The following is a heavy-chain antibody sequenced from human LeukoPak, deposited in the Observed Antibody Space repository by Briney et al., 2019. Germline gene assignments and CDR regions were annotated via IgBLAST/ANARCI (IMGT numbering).Heavy chain of an antibody. CDR1: GFTFDDYA. D-gene: IGHD1-26*01. CDR3: ASDKIVGATKFDY. Sequence: GGSLRLSCAASGFTFDDYAMHWVRQAPGKGLEWVANIKQDGSEKYYVDSVKGRFTISRDNAKNSLYLQMNSLRAEDTAVYYCASDKIVGATKFDYWGQGTLVTVSS. CDR2: IKQDGSEK. J-gene: IGHJ4*02. V-gene: IGHV3-7*01.